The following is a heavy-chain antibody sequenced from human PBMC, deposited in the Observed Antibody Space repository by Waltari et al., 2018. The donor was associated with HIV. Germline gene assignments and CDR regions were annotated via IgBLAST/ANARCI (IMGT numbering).Heavy chain of an antibody. CDR2: ISAYNGNT. Sequence: QVQLVQSGAEVKKPGASVKVSCKASGYTFTSYGISWVRQAPGQGLEWMGWISAYNGNTNYAQKLQGRVTMTTDTSTSTAYMELRSLRSDDTAVYYCARVIYYYDSSGYPYYFDYWGQGTLVTVSS. J-gene: IGHJ4*02. V-gene: IGHV1-18*01. CDR1: GYTFTSYG. D-gene: IGHD3-22*01. CDR3: ARVIYYYDSSGYPYYFDY.